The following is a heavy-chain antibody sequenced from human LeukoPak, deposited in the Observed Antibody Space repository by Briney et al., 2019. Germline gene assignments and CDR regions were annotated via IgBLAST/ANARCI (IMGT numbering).Heavy chain of an antibody. V-gene: IGHV3-21*01. CDR2: ISSNSSYI. CDR3: ARDYSSGWSDY. Sequence: GGSLRLSCAASGFTFSSYSMNWVRQAPGKGLEWVSSISSNSSYIYYADSVKGRFTISRDNAKNSLYLQMNSLKAEDTAVYYCARDYSSGWSDYWGQGTLVTVSS. J-gene: IGHJ4*02. D-gene: IGHD6-19*01. CDR1: GFTFSSYS.